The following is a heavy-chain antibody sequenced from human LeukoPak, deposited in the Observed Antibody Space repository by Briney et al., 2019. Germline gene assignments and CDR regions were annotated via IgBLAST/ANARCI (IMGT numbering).Heavy chain of an antibody. J-gene: IGHJ4*02. CDR1: GFTFSDYY. Sequence: GGSLRLSCAASGFTFSDYYMSWVRQAPGKGLVWVSRIKTDGSRTNYADSVKGRFTISRDNAKNTVYLEMNSLRSEDTAVYYCARAIGSSWGKVDYWGQGTLVTVSS. CDR3: ARAIGSSWGKVDY. V-gene: IGHV3-74*01. CDR2: IKTDGSRT. D-gene: IGHD6-13*01.